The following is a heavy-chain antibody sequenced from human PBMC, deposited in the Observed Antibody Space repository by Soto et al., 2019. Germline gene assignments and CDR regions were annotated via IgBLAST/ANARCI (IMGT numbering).Heavy chain of an antibody. CDR1: GDSVSSNSAA. V-gene: IGHV6-1*01. J-gene: IGHJ6*02. CDR2: TYYRSKWYN. CDR3: ARDFGGYDFWSGYPIGGYYYGMDV. Sequence: PSQTLSLTCAISGDSVSSNSAAWNWIRQSPSRGLEWLGRTYYRSKWYNDYAVSVKSRITINPDTSKNQCSLQLNSVTPEDTAVYYCARDFGGYDFWSGYPIGGYYYGMDVWGQGTTVTVSS. D-gene: IGHD3-3*01.